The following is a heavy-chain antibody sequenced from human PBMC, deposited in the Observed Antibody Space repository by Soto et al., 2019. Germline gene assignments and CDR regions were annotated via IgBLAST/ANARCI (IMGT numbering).Heavy chain of an antibody. J-gene: IGHJ4*02. Sequence: PSETLSLTCTVSGGSISSSSYYWGWIRQPPGKGLEWLGSIYYSGSTYYNPSLKSRVTISVDTSKNQFSLKLSSVTAADTAVYYCARTYSCGWYRSRAARALDFWAQRTLVTVAS. V-gene: IGHV4-39*01. CDR1: GGSISSSSYY. CDR3: ARTYSCGWYRSRAARALDF. D-gene: IGHD6-19*01. CDR2: IYYSGST.